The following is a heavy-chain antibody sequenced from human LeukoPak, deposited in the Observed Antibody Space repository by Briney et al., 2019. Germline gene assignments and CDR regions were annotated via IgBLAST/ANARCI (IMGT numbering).Heavy chain of an antibody. V-gene: IGHV4-34*01. D-gene: IGHD6-19*01. CDR3: ARGLSRYSSGWYGFDY. J-gene: IGHJ4*02. CDR1: GGSFSGYY. Sequence: SETLSLTCAVYGGSFSGYYWSWTRQPPGKGLEWIGEINHSGSTNYNPSLKSRVTISVDTSKNQFSLKLSSVTAADTAVYYCARGLSRYSSGWYGFDYWSQGTLVTVSS. CDR2: INHSGST.